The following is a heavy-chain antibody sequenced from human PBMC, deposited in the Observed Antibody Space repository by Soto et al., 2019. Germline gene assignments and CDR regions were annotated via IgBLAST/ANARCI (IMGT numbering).Heavy chain of an antibody. D-gene: IGHD2-2*01. Sequence: EVQLVESGGGLVQPGGSLRLSCAASGFTFSSYAMHWVRQAPGKGLEYVSAISSNGGSTYYANSVKGRFTISRDNSNNTLYLQMGSLRAEDMSVYYCAREGYCSSTSCYSFDYWGQGTLVTVSS. J-gene: IGHJ4*02. CDR2: ISSNGGST. CDR1: GFTFSSYA. V-gene: IGHV3-64*01. CDR3: AREGYCSSTSCYSFDY.